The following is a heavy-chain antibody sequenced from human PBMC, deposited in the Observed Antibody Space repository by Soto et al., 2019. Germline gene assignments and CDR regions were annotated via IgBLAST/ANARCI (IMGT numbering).Heavy chain of an antibody. V-gene: IGHV1-3*01. CDR2: INAGNGNT. CDR3: ARVRYNWNYDYYGSGSYRGYYYYMDG. J-gene: IGHJ6*03. CDR1: GYTFTSYA. Sequence: ASVKVSCKASGYTFTSYAMHWVRQAPGQRLEWMGWINAGNGNTKYSQKFQGRVTITRDTSASTAYMELSSLRSEDTAVYFCARVRYNWNYDYYGSGSYRGYYYYMDGWGKGTTVTVSS. D-gene: IGHD3-10*01.